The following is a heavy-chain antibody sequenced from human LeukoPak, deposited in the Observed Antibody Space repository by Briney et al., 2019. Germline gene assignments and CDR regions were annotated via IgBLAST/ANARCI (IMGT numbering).Heavy chain of an antibody. Sequence: GGSLRLSCAASGFTFSSYWMSWVRQAPGKGLEWVANIKQDGSEEYYVDSVKGRFTISRDNAKNSLYLQMNSLRAEDTAVYYCARDTDYGDYVYAFDIWGQGTMVTVSS. CDR2: IKQDGSEE. CDR1: GFTFSSYW. V-gene: IGHV3-7*03. J-gene: IGHJ3*02. D-gene: IGHD4-17*01. CDR3: ARDTDYGDYVYAFDI.